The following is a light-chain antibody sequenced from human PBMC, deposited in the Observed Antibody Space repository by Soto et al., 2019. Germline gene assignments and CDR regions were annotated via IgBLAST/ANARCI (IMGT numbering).Light chain of an antibody. Sequence: DIQMTQSPSSLSASVGDSVTITCRASQSISSYLDWYQQKPGKAPKLLIYAASRLQSGVPSRFSGSGSRTDFTLTISSLQPEDFATYYCQQSYSTPYTFGQGTKLEIK. CDR3: QQSYSTPYT. CDR2: AAS. CDR1: QSISSY. V-gene: IGKV1-39*01. J-gene: IGKJ2*01.